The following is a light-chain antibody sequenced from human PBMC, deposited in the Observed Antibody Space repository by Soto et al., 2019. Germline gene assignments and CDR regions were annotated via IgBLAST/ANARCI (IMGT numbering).Light chain of an antibody. CDR2: LGS. CDR1: QSLLHSNGYNY. CDR3: MQALQPLT. J-gene: IGKJ4*01. Sequence: DIVMTQSPLSLPVTPGEPASISCRSSQSLLHSNGYNYLDWYLQKPGQSPQLLIYLGSNRASGVPDRFSGSGSGKDFPLNISRVEAEDVGFYYCMQALQPLTFGGGTKVEIK. V-gene: IGKV2-28*01.